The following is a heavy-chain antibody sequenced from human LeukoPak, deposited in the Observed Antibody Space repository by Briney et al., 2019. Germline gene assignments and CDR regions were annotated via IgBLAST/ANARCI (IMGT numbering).Heavy chain of an antibody. J-gene: IGHJ3*02. V-gene: IGHV3-30-3*01. Sequence: GRSLRLSCAASGFTFSSYAMHWVRQAPGKGLEWVAVISYDGSNKYYADSVKGRFTISRDNSKNTLYLQMNSLRAEDTAVYYCAKGGSSWYVDIWGQGTMVTVSS. CDR1: GFTFSSYA. D-gene: IGHD6-13*01. CDR2: ISYDGSNK. CDR3: AKGGSSWYVDI.